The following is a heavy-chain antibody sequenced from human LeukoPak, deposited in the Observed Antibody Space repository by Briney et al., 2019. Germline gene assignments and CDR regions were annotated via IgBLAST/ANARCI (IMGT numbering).Heavy chain of an antibody. J-gene: IGHJ3*02. CDR1: GGSISSGGYY. CDR3: ARDVTRIGAFDI. CDR2: IYYSGST. V-gene: IGHV4-31*03. D-gene: IGHD2-15*01. Sequence: SETLSLTCPVSGGSISSGGYYWSWIRQHPGKGLEWIGYIYYSGSTYYNPSLKSRVTISVDTSKNQFSLKLSSVTAADTAVYYCARDVTRIGAFDIWGQGTMVTVSS.